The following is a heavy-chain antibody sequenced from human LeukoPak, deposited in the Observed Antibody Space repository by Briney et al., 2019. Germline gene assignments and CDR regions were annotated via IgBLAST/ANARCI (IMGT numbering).Heavy chain of an antibody. J-gene: IGHJ4*02. Sequence: GGSLRLSCAASGFTFSSFAMSWVRQAPGKGLEWVSGLSTSGVSTYYADAVKGRFTISRDNAKNSMYLQMDSLRDEDTAVYYCATETIGRHYDYWGQGTLLTVSS. CDR2: LSTSGVST. D-gene: IGHD1-14*01. CDR1: GFTFSSFA. CDR3: ATETIGRHYDY. V-gene: IGHV3-23*01.